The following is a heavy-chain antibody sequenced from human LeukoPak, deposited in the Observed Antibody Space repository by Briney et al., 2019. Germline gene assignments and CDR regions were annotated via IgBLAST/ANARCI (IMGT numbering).Heavy chain of an antibody. D-gene: IGHD3-22*01. CDR2: ISSSSSYI. J-gene: IGHJ4*02. CDR1: GFTFSSYS. Sequence: GGSLRLSCAASGFTFSSYSMNWVRQAPGKGLEWVSSISSSSSYIYYADSVKGRSTISRDNAKNSLYLQMNSLRAEDTAVYYCARGPRSYYYDSSGYYVPYYFDYWGQGTLVTVSS. V-gene: IGHV3-21*01. CDR3: ARGPRSYYYDSSGYYVPYYFDY.